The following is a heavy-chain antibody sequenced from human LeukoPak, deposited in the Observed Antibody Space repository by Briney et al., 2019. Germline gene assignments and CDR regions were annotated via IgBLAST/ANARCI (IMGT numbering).Heavy chain of an antibody. Sequence: SETLSLTCTVSGGSISTYYWSWIRQPPGKRLEWIGYIYYSGNTNYNPSLKSRVTISVDTSKNQFSLKLTSVTAADTAVYYCARPYSGFNGGAFDIWGQGTMVTVSS. D-gene: IGHD5-12*01. CDR3: ARPYSGFNGGAFDI. CDR2: IYYSGNT. V-gene: IGHV4-59*01. CDR1: GGSISTYY. J-gene: IGHJ3*02.